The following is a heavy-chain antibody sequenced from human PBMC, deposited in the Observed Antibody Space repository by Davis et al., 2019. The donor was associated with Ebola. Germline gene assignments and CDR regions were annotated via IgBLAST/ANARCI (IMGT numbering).Heavy chain of an antibody. D-gene: IGHD3-3*01. V-gene: IGHV7-4-1*02. CDR3: ARGRFLEWLSLTQYYYGMDV. Sequence: ASVKVSCKASGYTFTSYAMNWVRQAPGQGLEWMGWINTNTGNPTYAQGFTGRFVFSLDTSVSTAYLQISSLKAEDTDVYYCARGRFLEWLSLTQYYYGMDVWGKGTTVTVSS. J-gene: IGHJ6*04. CDR1: GYTFTSYA. CDR2: INTNTGNP.